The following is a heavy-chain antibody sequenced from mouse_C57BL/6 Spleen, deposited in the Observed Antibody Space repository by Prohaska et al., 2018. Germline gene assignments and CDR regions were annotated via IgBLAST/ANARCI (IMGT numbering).Heavy chain of an antibody. CDR1: GFTFSGFW. D-gene: IGHD2-1*01. CDR2: INYDGSAR. CDR3: MRYGNYWYFDV. J-gene: IGHJ1*03. V-gene: IGHV11-2*01. Sequence: EVHLLEPGGGLVQPGGSRGLSCEGSGFTFSGFWMSWVRQTPGKTLEWIGDINYDGSARNYETSIKDRCTIFRDNDKSTLYLQMSNVRSEDTATYFCMRYGNYWYFDVWGTGTTVTVSS.